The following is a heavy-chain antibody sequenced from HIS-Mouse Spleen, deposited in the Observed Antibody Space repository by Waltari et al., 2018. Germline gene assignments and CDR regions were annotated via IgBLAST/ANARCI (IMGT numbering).Heavy chain of an antibody. CDR3: AEDSSFY. J-gene: IGHJ4*02. CDR2: ISYDGSNK. Sequence: QVQLVESGGGVVQPGRSLRLSCSASGFTFSSYGMHWVRQAPGKGLEWVAVISYDGSNKYYADSVKGRFTISRDNSKNTLYLQMNSLRAEDTAVYYCAEDSSFYWGQGTLVTVSS. CDR1: GFTFSSYG. V-gene: IGHV3-30*03. D-gene: IGHD2-15*01.